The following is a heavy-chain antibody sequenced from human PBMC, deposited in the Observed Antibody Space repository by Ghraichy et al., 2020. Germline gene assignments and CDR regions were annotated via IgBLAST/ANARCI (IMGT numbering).Heavy chain of an antibody. D-gene: IGHD3-16*01. CDR2: IGGLTNTI. V-gene: IGHV3-48*01. CDR3: VRDSSYALDY. CDR1: GFTFTPFS. Sequence: GGSLRLSCAASGFTFTPFSFNWVRQAPGKGLEWISYIGGLTNTIYYADSVKGRFTISRDNAKNSFYLHMNSLRAEDTALYYCVRDSSYALDYWGQGVLVTVSS. J-gene: IGHJ4*02.